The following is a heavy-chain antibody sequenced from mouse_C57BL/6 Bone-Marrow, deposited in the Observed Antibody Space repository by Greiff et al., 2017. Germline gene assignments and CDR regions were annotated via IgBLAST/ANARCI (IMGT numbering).Heavy chain of an antibody. D-gene: IGHD2-3*01. CDR1: GYTFTSYW. V-gene: IGHV1-55*01. J-gene: IGHJ3*01. CDR3: ARGRSWLLPFAY. Sequence: QVQLQQPGAELVKPGASVKMSCKASGYTFTSYWITWVKQRPGQGLEWIGDIYPGSGSTNYNEKFKSKATLTVDTSSSTAYMQLSSLTSEDSAVYYCARGRSWLLPFAYWGQGTLVTVSA. CDR2: IYPGSGST.